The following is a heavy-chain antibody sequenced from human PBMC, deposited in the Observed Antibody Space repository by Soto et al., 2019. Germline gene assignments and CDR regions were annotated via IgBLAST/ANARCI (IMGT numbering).Heavy chain of an antibody. CDR2: ISYDGSNK. Sequence: QVQLVESGGGVVQPGRSLRLSCAASGFTFSSYGMHWVRQAPGKGLEWVAVISYDGSNKYYADSVKGRFTISRDNSKNTRYLQMNSLRAEDTAVYYCAKEAGRRYFDYWGQGTLVTVSS. J-gene: IGHJ4*02. CDR1: GFTFSSYG. D-gene: IGHD2-15*01. V-gene: IGHV3-30*18. CDR3: AKEAGRRYFDY.